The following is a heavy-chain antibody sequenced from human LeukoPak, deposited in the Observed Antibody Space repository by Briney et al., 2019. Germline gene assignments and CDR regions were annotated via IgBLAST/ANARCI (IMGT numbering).Heavy chain of an antibody. CDR3: ARGDRYVYGMDV. D-gene: IGHD3-16*01. Sequence: SQTLSLTCTVSGGSISSGDYYWGWIRQPPGKGLEWIGYIYYSGSTYYNPSLKSRVTISVDTSKNQFSLKLSSVTAADTAVYYCARGDRYVYGMDVWGKGTTVTVSS. J-gene: IGHJ6*04. CDR2: IYYSGST. CDR1: GGSISSGDYY. V-gene: IGHV4-30-4*01.